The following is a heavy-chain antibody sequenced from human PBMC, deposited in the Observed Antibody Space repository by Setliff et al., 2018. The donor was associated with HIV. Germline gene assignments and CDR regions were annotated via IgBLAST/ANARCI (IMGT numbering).Heavy chain of an antibody. CDR3: ATGPKKGVDILPPDS. CDR1: GGSFYSYA. V-gene: IGHV1-69*13. J-gene: IGHJ4*02. D-gene: IGHD3-3*01. CDR2: IVPVFRTV. Sequence: ASVKVSCKASGGSFYSYAFTWVRQAPGQGLEWVGGIVPVFRTVNYSEKLQGRVTITADESTSTSYMELNSLTSDDTAVYYCATGPKKGVDILPPDSWGQGTLVTVS.